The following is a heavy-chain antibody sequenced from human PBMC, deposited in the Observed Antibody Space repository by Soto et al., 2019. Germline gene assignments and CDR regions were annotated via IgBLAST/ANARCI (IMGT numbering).Heavy chain of an antibody. D-gene: IGHD3-10*01. CDR2: MSYGGGS. V-gene: IGHV4-39*01. J-gene: IGHJ6*02. CDR1: GASIRISSYS. CDR3: ARHXRERVRGALYHYYGMDV. Sequence: SETLSLTCVVSGASIRISSYSWGWIRQPPGKGLEWIGSMSYGGGSYYNPSLKSRVTISADTSMNQISLKMSSVTAAETAVYYCARHXRERVRGALYHYYGMDVWGQGTPVTVSS.